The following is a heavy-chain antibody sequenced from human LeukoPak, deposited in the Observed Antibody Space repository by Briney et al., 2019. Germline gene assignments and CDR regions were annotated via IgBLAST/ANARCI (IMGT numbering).Heavy chain of an antibody. CDR3: ARSPSPYSSGWYFDY. J-gene: IGHJ4*01. V-gene: IGHV6-1*01. Sequence: SQTLSLTCAISGDSVSINSAAWNWIRQSPSRGLEWLGRAYQRSKWYNDYAVSVKSRITINPDISKNQFSLQLNSVTPEDTAVYYCARSPSPYSSGWYFDYWGQGTLVTVSS. CDR2: AYQRSKWYN. D-gene: IGHD6-19*01. CDR1: GDSVSINSAA.